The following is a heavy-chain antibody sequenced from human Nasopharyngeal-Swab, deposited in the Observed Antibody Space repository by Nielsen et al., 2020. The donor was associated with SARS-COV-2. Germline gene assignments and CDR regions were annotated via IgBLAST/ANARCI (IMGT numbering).Heavy chain of an antibody. CDR2: INPSGGMK. D-gene: IGHD2-15*01. CDR3: ARDNVVVAAANYYGMDV. V-gene: IGHV1-46*01. CDR1: GYSLSRYY. J-gene: IGHJ6*01. Sequence: ASVKVSCKASGYSLSRYYMHWVRQAPAQGLEWMGMINPSGGMKNEQKFQGKVTMTRDTATNTLYMELSSLRSEDTAVYYCARDNVVVAAANYYGMDVWGQGTTVTVSA.